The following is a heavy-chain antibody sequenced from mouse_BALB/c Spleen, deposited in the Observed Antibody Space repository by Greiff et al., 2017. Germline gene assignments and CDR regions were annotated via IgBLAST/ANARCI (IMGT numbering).Heavy chain of an antibody. J-gene: IGHJ4*01. D-gene: IGHD1-2*01. Sequence: EVQLQQSGPGLVKPSQSLSLTCTVTGYSITSDYAWNWIRQFPGNKLEWMGYISYSGSTSYNPSLKSRISITRDTSKNQFFLQLNSVTTEDTATYYCARRGYYGPYYAMDYWGQGTSVTVSS. V-gene: IGHV3-2*02. CDR1: GYSITSDYA. CDR2: ISYSGST. CDR3: ARRGYYGPYYAMDY.